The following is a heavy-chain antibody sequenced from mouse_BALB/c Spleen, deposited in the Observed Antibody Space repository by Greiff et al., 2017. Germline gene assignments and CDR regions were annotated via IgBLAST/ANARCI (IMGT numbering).Heavy chain of an antibody. D-gene: IGHD1-1*01. Sequence: DVHLVESGGGLVKPGGSLKLSCAASGFAFSSYDMSWVRQTPEKRLEWVAYISSGGGSTYYPDTVKGRFTISRDNAKNTLYLQMSSLKSEDTAMYYCARHYYGSSLDYWGQGTTLTVSS. V-gene: IGHV5-12-1*01. CDR2: ISSGGGST. CDR1: GFAFSSYD. J-gene: IGHJ2*01. CDR3: ARHYYGSSLDY.